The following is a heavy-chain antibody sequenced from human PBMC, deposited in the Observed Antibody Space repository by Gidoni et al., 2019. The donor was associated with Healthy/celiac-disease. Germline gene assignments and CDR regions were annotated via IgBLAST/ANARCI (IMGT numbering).Heavy chain of an antibody. V-gene: IGHV1-69*01. CDR2: IIPIFGTA. J-gene: IGHJ5*02. CDR1: GGTFSSYA. CDR3: ASQYIAAVSHTRRFDP. D-gene: IGHD6-6*01. Sequence: VQLVQSGAEVKKPGASVKVSCKASGGTFSSYAISWVRQAPGQGLEWMGGIIPIFGTANYSQKFQGRVTLTADESTSTAYMELSSLRSEDTAVYYCASQYIAAVSHTRRFDPWGQGTLVTVSS.